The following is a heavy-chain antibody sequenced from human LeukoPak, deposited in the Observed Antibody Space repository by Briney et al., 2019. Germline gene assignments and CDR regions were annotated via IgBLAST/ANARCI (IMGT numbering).Heavy chain of an antibody. V-gene: IGHV1-18*04. CDR3: ARVATTYDAFDI. CDR2: ISAYNGNT. CDR1: GYTFTSYY. D-gene: IGHD1-26*01. Sequence: ASVKVSCKASGYTFTSYYMHWVRQAPGQGLEWMGWISAYNGNTNYAQKLQGRVTMTTDTSTSTAYMELRSLRSDDTAVYYCARVATTYDAFDIWGQGTMVTVSS. J-gene: IGHJ3*02.